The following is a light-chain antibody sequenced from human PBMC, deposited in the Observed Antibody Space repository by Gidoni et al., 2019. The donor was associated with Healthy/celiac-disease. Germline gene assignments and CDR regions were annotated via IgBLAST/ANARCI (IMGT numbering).Light chain of an antibody. CDR1: QSVSSK. CDR2: GAS. CDR3: QQYNNWPVT. V-gene: IGKV3-15*01. Sequence: EIVMTQSPATLSVSPGERATLSCRASQSVSSKVAWYQQKPGQAPRLLIYGASTRATGIPARFSGSGSGTEFTRTISSLQSEDLAVYYCQQYNNWPVTFGQGTRLEIK. J-gene: IGKJ5*01.